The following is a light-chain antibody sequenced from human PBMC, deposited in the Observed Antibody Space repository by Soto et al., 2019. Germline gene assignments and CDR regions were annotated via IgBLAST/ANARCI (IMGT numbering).Light chain of an antibody. CDR2: DVS. V-gene: IGLV2-14*01. CDR1: SSDVGGYNY. Sequence: QPALTQPASVSGSPGQSSTISCTGTSSDVGGYNYVSWYQQHPGKAPKLMIYDVSNRPSGVSNRFSGSKSGNTASLTISGLQAEDEADYYCSSYTSSSTLVFGTGTKVTVL. CDR3: SSYTSSSTLV. J-gene: IGLJ1*01.